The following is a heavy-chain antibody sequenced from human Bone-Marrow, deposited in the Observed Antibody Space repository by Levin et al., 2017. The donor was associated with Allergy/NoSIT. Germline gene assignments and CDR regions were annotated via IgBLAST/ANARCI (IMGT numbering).Heavy chain of an antibody. CDR1: GFTFSRYD. CDR3: TRGFTGDYHGAWTNDF. CDR2: INGTGTST. D-gene: IGHD1/OR15-1a*01. Sequence: GGSLRLSCLASGFTFSRYDMNWVRQAPGKGLEWIAYINGTGTSTYYADSVRGRFTISKDYAKNSLYLQMTSLRAEDTAIYYCTRGFTGDYHGAWTNDFWGQGTLVTVTS. V-gene: IGHV3-48*03. J-gene: IGHJ4*02.